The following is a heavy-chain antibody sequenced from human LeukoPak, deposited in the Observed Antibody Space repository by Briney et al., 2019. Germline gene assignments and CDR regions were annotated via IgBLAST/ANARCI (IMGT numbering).Heavy chain of an antibody. CDR1: GFTFSSYE. J-gene: IGHJ5*01. Sequence: PGGSLRLSCAASGFTFSSYEMNWVRQAPGQWLELISYISSAGTTKSYADSVKCRFTIFRDNAKNSMYLQLINLSAVDPDDYYWSKDYWFDAWGQGTPVTVSS. CDR3: SKDYWFDA. V-gene: IGHV3-48*03. CDR2: ISSAGTTK.